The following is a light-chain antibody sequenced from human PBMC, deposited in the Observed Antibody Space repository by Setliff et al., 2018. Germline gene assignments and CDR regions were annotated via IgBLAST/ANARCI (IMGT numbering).Light chain of an antibody. Sequence: QSVLTQPASVSGSPGQSITISCTGTGTYNYVSWYQQHPGKAPQLIIYDVTNRPSGVSNRFSASKSGNTASLTISGHQPEDDADYYCSSYTSNSTYVFGTGTKVTVL. J-gene: IGLJ1*01. CDR2: DVT. CDR3: SSYTSNSTYV. V-gene: IGLV2-14*03. CDR1: GTYNY.